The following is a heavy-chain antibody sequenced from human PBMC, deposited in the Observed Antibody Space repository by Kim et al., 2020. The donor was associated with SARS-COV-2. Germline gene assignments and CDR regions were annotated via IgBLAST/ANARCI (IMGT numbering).Heavy chain of an antibody. CDR3: ARHLQYCSSTSCYGRAYNWFDP. CDR1: GGSISSYY. CDR2: IYYSGST. D-gene: IGHD2-2*01. J-gene: IGHJ5*02. V-gene: IGHV4-59*08. Sequence: SETLSLTCTVSGGSISSYYWSWIRQPPGKGLEWIGYIYYSGSTNYNPSLKSRVTISVDTSKNHFSLKLSSVTAADTAVYYCARHLQYCSSTSCYGRAYNWFDPWGQGTLVTVSS.